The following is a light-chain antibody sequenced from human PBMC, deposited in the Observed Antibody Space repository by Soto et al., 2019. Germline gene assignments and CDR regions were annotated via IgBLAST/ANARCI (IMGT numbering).Light chain of an antibody. CDR1: SSDVGGYNY. CDR2: EVS. V-gene: IGLV2-14*01. CDR3: SSYTSSSTVV. J-gene: IGLJ2*01. Sequence: QSVLTQPASVSGSPGQSITISCTGTSSDVGGYNYVSWYQQHPGKAPKLMIYEVSNRPSGVSNRFPGSKSGNTASLTISGRQAEDEADYYCSSYTSSSTVVFGGGTKLTVL.